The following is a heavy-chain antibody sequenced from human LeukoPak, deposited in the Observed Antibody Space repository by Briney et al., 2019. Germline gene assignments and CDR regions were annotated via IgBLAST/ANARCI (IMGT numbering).Heavy chain of an antibody. Sequence: GGALKISWKGSGYRFTSYWIGGGRQMPGKGREGMGIIYPGDSDTRYSPSCQGQGTISADKSISTAYLQWSSLKASDTAMYYCARRGDYSGPDYWGQGTLVTVSS. CDR1: GYRFTSYW. CDR2: IYPGDSDT. J-gene: IGHJ4*02. D-gene: IGHD4-17*01. CDR3: ARRGDYSGPDY. V-gene: IGHV5-51*01.